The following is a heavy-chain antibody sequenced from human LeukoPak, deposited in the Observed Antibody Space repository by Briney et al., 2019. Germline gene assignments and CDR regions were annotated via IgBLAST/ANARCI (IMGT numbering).Heavy chain of an antibody. CDR2: IYYSGST. CDR3: AREIAAAVHFDY. V-gene: IGHV4-59*01. CDR1: GGSISSYY. D-gene: IGHD6-13*01. Sequence: PSETLSLTCTVSGGSISSYYWSWLRQPPGKGLEWIGYIYYSGSTNYNPSLKSRVTISVDTSKNQFSLKLSSVTAADTAVYYCAREIAAAVHFDYWGQGTLVTVSS. J-gene: IGHJ4*02.